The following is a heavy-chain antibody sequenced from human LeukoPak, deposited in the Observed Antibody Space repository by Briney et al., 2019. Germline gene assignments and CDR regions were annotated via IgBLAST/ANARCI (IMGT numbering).Heavy chain of an antibody. D-gene: IGHD1-7*01. CDR3: ARGNYASFDY. V-gene: IGHV3-7*04. Sequence: GGSLRLSCAASGFTFSNFRMNWVRQAPGKGLEWVASIKQDGSEEHYVDSVKGRFTISRDNAKNSLYLQMNGLIAEDTAVYYCARGNYASFDYWGQGTLVTVSS. J-gene: IGHJ4*02. CDR1: GFTFSNFR. CDR2: IKQDGSEE.